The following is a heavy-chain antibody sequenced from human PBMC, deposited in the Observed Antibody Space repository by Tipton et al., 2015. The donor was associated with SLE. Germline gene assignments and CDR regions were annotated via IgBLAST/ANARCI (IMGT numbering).Heavy chain of an antibody. CDR1: GDSISNYF. D-gene: IGHD2-8*01. Sequence: TLSLTCTVSGDSISNYFWTWIRQPPGKGLEWIGYIYRSGSTNSNPSLKSRVTISMDTSNNQFSLKLTSVSAADTAVYYCARSPYDGPFDYWGQGTLVTASS. CDR2: IYRSGST. CDR3: ARSPYDGPFDY. V-gene: IGHV4-4*08. J-gene: IGHJ4*02.